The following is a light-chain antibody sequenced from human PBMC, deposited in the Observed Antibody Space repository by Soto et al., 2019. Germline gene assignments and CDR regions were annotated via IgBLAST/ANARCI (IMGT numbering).Light chain of an antibody. CDR2: GAY. CDR1: ESVTSN. Sequence: DILATRSPAGLSESPVEIVTLSRKTSESVTSNLAWYQQKPAQAPRLLFYGAYNRATGIPARFSGSGFGTEFTLTIRRLEPADFAIYYCQKSQYWPQINFGHGQRLELK. V-gene: IGKV3-15*01. CDR3: QKSQYWPQIN. J-gene: IGKJ5*01.